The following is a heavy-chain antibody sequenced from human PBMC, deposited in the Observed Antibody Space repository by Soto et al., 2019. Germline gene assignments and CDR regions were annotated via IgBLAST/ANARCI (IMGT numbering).Heavy chain of an antibody. J-gene: IGHJ4*02. CDR1: GFTFSSFA. CDR2: ISGSGDGT. CDR3: AGPEYSSQDY. Sequence: PGGSLRLSCAASGFTFSSFALSWVRQAPGKGLEWVSAISGSGDGTDYADSVKGRFTISRDNSKNTLYLQMNSLRAEDTAVYYCAGPEYSSQDYCGQGALVTVSS. V-gene: IGHV3-23*01. D-gene: IGHD4-4*01.